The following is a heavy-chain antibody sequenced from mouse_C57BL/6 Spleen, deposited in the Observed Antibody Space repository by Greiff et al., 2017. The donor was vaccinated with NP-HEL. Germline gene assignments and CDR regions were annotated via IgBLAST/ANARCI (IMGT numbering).Heavy chain of an antibody. J-gene: IGHJ2*01. CDR2: IHPNSGST. D-gene: IGHD2-4*01. CDR3: ARVGAYDYDVG. V-gene: IGHV1-64*01. Sequence: QVQLKQPGAELVKPGASVKLSCKASGYTFTSYWMHWVKQRPGQGLEWIGMIHPNSGSTNYNEKFKSKATLTVDKSSSTAYMQLSSLTSEDSAVYYCARVGAYDYDVGWGQGTTLTVSS. CDR1: GYTFTSYW.